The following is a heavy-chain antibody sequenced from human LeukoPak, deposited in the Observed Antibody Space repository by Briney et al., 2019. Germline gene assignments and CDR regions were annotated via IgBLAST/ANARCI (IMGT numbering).Heavy chain of an antibody. CDR1: GGTFSSYA. V-gene: IGHV1-69*05. J-gene: IGHJ4*02. CDR2: IIPIFGTA. Sequence: SVKVSCKASGGTFSSYAISWVRQAPGQGLEWMGGIIPIFGTANYAQKFQGRVTITTDESTSTAYMELSSLRCEDTAVYYCARDLAGPSRLWGQGTLVTVSS. CDR3: ARDLAGPSRL.